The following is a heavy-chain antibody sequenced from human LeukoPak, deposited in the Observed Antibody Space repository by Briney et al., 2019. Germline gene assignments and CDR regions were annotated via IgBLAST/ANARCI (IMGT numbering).Heavy chain of an antibody. J-gene: IGHJ4*02. D-gene: IGHD3-3*01. Sequence: ASVKVSCKTSGYTFNDFYIHWLRQAPGQGPEWMGWIMPYNGDTDYAQSFLGRVTMTMDSSINTAYVELRSLKSDDTAVYYCARGWWSGYVGNWGQGTLITVSS. V-gene: IGHV1-2*02. CDR1: GYTFNDFY. CDR2: IMPYNGDT. CDR3: ARGWWSGYVGN.